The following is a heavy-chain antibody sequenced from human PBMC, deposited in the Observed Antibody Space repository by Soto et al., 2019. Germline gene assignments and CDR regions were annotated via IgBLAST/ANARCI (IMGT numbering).Heavy chain of an antibody. V-gene: IGHV1-69*06. CDR1: GGTFSSYA. CDR2: IIPSFGTA. D-gene: IGHD5-18*01. J-gene: IGHJ4*02. Sequence: QVQLVQSGAEVKKPGSSVKVSCKASGGTFSSYAISWVRPAPGQGLEWLGRIIPSFGTANYAQKFQGRVTITADKSTSTAYMELSILRSEDTAVYYCETRDTAKNKCDYFGQGTLVTVSS. CDR3: ETRDTAKNKCDY.